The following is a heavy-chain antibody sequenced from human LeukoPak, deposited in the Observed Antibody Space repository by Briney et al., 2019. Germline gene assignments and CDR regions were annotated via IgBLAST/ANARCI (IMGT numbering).Heavy chain of an antibody. CDR1: GGTFSSYA. Sequence: SVKISCKASGGTFSSYAISWVRQAPGQGLEWMGRIIPILGIANYAQKFQGRVTITADKSTSTAYMELSSLRSGDTAVYYCARARGSGSYYGHDYYYYYYMDVWGQGTTVTVSS. D-gene: IGHD3-10*01. V-gene: IGHV1-69*04. J-gene: IGHJ6*03. CDR3: ARARGSGSYYGHDYYYYYYMDV. CDR2: IIPILGIA.